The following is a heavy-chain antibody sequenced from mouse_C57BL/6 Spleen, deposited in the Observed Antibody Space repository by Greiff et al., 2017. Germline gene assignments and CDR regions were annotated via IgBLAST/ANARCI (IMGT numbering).Heavy chain of an antibody. D-gene: IGHD4-1*01. V-gene: IGHV1-18*01. Sequence: VQLKESGPELVKPGASVKIPCKASGYTFTDYNMDWVKQSHGKSLEWIGDINPNNGGTIYNQKFKGKATLTVDKSSSTAYMELRSLTSEDTAVYYCARSLMGRPAYWGQGTLVTVSA. J-gene: IGHJ3*01. CDR1: GYTFTDYN. CDR3: ARSLMGRPAY. CDR2: INPNNGGT.